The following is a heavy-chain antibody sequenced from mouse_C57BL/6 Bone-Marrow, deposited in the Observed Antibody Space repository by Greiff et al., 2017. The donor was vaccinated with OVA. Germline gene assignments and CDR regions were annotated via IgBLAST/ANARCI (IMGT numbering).Heavy chain of an antibody. CDR2: IYPGSGST. Sequence: VQLQQPGAELVKPGASVKMSCKASGYTFTSYWITWVKQRPGQGLEWIGDIYPGSGSTNYNEKFKSKATLTVDTSSSTAYRQLSSLTSEDSAVYYCARRYYGGSYWYFDVWGTGTTVTVSS. D-gene: IGHD1-1*01. CDR3: ARRYYGGSYWYFDV. J-gene: IGHJ1*03. CDR1: GYTFTSYW. V-gene: IGHV1-55*01.